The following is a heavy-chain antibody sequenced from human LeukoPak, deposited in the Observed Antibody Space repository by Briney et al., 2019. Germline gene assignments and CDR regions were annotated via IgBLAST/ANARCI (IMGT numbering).Heavy chain of an antibody. CDR2: INSDGTST. CDR3: ARDTFYYGSGSLNY. D-gene: IGHD3-10*01. V-gene: IGHV3-74*01. Sequence: GGSLRLSCAASGFTFSSYGMHWVRQAPGKGLEWVSRINSDGTSTTYADSVKGRFTISRDNAKNTLYLQMNSLRAEDTAVYYCARDTFYYGSGSLNYWGQGTLVTVSS. J-gene: IGHJ4*02. CDR1: GFTFSSYG.